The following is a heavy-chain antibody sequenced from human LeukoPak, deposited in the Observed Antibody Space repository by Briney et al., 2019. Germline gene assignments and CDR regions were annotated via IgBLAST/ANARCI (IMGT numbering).Heavy chain of an antibody. Sequence: SETLSLTCTVSAYSISSGYYWGWIRQPPGKGLEWLASIYHSGSSYYNPSLKSRVTISVDTSKNQFFLKLSSVTAADTAVYYCARGYSSSWYLNWFDPWGQGTLVTVSS. CDR1: AYSISSGYY. J-gene: IGHJ5*02. CDR3: ARGYSSSWYLNWFDP. CDR2: IYHSGSS. V-gene: IGHV4-38-2*02. D-gene: IGHD6-13*01.